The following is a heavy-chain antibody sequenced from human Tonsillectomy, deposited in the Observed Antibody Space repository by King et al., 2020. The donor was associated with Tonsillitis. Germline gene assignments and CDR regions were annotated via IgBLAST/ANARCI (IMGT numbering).Heavy chain of an antibody. Sequence: VKLVESGGGLVQPGGSLRLSCAASGFTFSSYWMHWVRQAPGKGLVWVSRINSDGSSTSYADSVKGRFTISRDNAKNTLYLQMNSLRAEDTAVYYCARVSIAAAGGFDYWGQGTLVTVSS. J-gene: IGHJ4*02. CDR2: INSDGSST. D-gene: IGHD6-13*01. CDR1: GFTFSSYW. CDR3: ARVSIAAAGGFDY. V-gene: IGHV3-74*01.